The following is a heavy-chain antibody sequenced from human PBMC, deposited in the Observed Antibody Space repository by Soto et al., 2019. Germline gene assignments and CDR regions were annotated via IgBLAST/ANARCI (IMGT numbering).Heavy chain of an antibody. D-gene: IGHD5-12*01. CDR3: ARRHLPNRDGYNAGAFDI. J-gene: IGHJ3*02. CDR2: IYYSGST. V-gene: IGHV4-59*01. Sequence: PSETLSLTCTVSGGSISSYYWSWIRQPPGKGLEWIGYIYYSGSTNYNPSLKSRVTISVDTSKNQFSLKLSSVTAADTAVYYCARRHLPNRDGYNAGAFDIWGQGTMVTVSS. CDR1: GGSISSYY.